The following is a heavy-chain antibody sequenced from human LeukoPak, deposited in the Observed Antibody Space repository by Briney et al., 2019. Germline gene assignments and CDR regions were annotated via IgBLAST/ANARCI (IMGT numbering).Heavy chain of an antibody. CDR2: INPNSGGT. CDR3: ARDREYPNEFDH. CDR1: GYAFPGYY. D-gene: IGHD2-2*01. J-gene: IGHJ4*02. V-gene: IGHV1-2*02. Sequence: GASVKVSCKASGYAFPGYYMHWVRQAPGQGLEWMGWINPNSGGTNYAQKFQGRVTMTRDTSLNTAYMELSMVRSDDTAVYYCARDREYPNEFDHWGQGTLVTVSS.